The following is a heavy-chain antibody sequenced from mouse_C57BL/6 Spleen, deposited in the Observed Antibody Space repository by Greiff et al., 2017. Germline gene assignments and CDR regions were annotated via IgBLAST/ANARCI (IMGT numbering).Heavy chain of an antibody. CDR3: TRSDYDVFAY. J-gene: IGHJ3*01. Sequence: VKLQESGAELVRPGASVTLSCKASGYTFTDYEMHWVKQTPVHGLEWIGAIDPETGGTAYNQKFKGKAILTADKSSSTAYMELRSLTSEDSAVYYCTRSDYDVFAYWGQGTLVTVSA. CDR1: GYTFTDYE. D-gene: IGHD2-4*01. V-gene: IGHV1-15*01. CDR2: IDPETGGT.